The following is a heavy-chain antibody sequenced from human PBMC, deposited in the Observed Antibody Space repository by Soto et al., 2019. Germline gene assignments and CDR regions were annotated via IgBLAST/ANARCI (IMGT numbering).Heavy chain of an antibody. Sequence: EASVKVSCKASGYNFTSYYMHWVRQAPGQELEWMGVINPNGGRTSYAQKFQGRVTLTRDTSTTTVYMELSSLTSDDTAIYYCARVSVYDSSGYAYLDYWGQGTLVIVSS. CDR3: ARVSVYDSSGYAYLDY. D-gene: IGHD3-22*01. CDR2: INPNGGRT. CDR1: GYNFTSYY. J-gene: IGHJ4*02. V-gene: IGHV1-46*01.